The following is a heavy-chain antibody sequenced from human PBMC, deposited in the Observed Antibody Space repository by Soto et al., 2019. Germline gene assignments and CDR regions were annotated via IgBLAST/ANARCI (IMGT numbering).Heavy chain of an antibody. V-gene: IGHV1-69*01. J-gene: IGHJ6*02. CDR1: GGTFSSYA. CDR3: ARAIAPRYYYYGMDV. CDR2: IIPMFGTA. Sequence: QVQLVQSGAEVKKPGSSVTVSCKASGGTFSSYAMSWVRQAPGQGLEWMGGIIPMFGTANYAQKFQGRVTITADESTSTAYMELSRLRSEDTAVYYCARAIAPRYYYYGMDVWGQGTTVTVSS. D-gene: IGHD6-6*01.